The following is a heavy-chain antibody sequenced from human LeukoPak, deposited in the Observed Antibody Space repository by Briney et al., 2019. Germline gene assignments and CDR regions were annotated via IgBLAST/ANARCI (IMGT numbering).Heavy chain of an antibody. Sequence: GGSLRLSCAASGFTFSSYGMHWVRQAPGKGLEWVAGIWYDGSNKYYADSAKGRFTISRDNSKNTLYLQMNSLRAEDTAVYYCASDYGSGSSTPTMYLDYWGQGTLVTVSS. CDR1: GFTFSSYG. CDR3: ASDYGSGSSTPTMYLDY. V-gene: IGHV3-33*01. CDR2: IWYDGSNK. D-gene: IGHD3-10*01. J-gene: IGHJ4*02.